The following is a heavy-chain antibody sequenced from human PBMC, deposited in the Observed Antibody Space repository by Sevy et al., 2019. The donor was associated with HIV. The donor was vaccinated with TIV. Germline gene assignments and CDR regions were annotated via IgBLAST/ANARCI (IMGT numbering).Heavy chain of an antibody. J-gene: IGHJ4*02. D-gene: IGHD3-22*01. CDR1: GFTFSNYA. CDR3: ARKYDSSGYFDY. V-gene: IGHV3-23*01. CDR2: ISGSGGSGDKT. Sequence: GGSLRLSCAASGFTFSNYAMSWVRQAPGKGLEWVSGISGSGGSGDKTNYADSVKGRFTISRDDSKNSLYFQLNSLRAEDTAIYYCARKYDSSGYFDYWGQGTLVTVSS.